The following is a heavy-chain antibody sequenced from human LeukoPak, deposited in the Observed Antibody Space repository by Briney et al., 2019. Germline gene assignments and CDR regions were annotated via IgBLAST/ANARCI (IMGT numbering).Heavy chain of an antibody. CDR1: GYSFTSYW. D-gene: IGHD2-2*01. CDR3: ARHVSQGYCSSTSCYPGTWFDP. J-gene: IGHJ5*02. CDR2: IDPSDSYT. Sequence: GESLRNSCKGSGYSFTSYWISWVRQMPGKGLEWMGRIDPSDSYTNYSPSFQGHVTISADKSISTAYLQWSSLKASDTAMYYCARHVSQGYCSSTSCYPGTWFDPWGQGTLVTVSS. V-gene: IGHV5-10-1*01.